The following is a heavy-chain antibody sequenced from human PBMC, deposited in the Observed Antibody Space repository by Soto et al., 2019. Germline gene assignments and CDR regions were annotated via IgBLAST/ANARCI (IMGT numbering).Heavy chain of an antibody. CDR2: IYNGGTT. J-gene: IGHJ4*02. Sequence: QVQLQESGPGLVKPSQTLSLTCTVSGGSISNVNYCWSWIRQSPDKGLEWIGPIYNGGTTYNNPSLTSRVSISIDASNHQFSLKLSSVSAADTAVYDCARGTSGDKVDSWGQGTLVTVSS. CDR3: ARGTSGDKVDS. D-gene: IGHD3-16*01. CDR1: GGSISNVNYC. V-gene: IGHV4-30-4*01.